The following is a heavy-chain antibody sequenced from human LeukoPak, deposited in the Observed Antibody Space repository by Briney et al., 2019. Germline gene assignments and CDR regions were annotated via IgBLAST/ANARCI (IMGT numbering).Heavy chain of an antibody. CDR1: GFTFTNYW. J-gene: IGHJ4*02. V-gene: IGHV3-74*01. CDR2: INHDGSST. CDR3: ARDLGYNSAF. D-gene: IGHD5-18*01. Sequence: GGSLRLSCAASGFTFTNYWMHWVRQVPGKGLVWVSHINHDGSSTNYADSVKGRFTISRDNAKNTLYLQMNSLTAEDTAVYYCARDLGYNSAFWGQGTLVSVSS.